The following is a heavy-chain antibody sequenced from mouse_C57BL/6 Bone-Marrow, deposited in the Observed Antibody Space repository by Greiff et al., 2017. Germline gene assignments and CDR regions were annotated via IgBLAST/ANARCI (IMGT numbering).Heavy chain of an antibody. Sequence: EVQLQQSGPELVKPGASVKLSCKASGYSFTGYYMNWVKQSPEKSLEWIGEINPSTGGTNYNQKFKAKATLTVDKSSTTAYMQLKSLTSEDSAVYYCAREADGYYGYWGQGTPLTVSS. D-gene: IGHD2-3*01. CDR1: GYSFTGYY. V-gene: IGHV1-42*01. J-gene: IGHJ2*01. CDR3: AREADGYYGY. CDR2: INPSTGGT.